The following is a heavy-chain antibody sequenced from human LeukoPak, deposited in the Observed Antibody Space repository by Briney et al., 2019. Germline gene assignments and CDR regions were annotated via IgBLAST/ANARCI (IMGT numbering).Heavy chain of an antibody. D-gene: IGHD1-14*01. J-gene: IGHJ3*02. CDR3: ARRARFTDATRIFDI. Sequence: GGSLRLSCADSGFTFSDYYMTWIRQAPGKGLEWVSYISSGGSTIYYADSVKGRFTTSRDNAKNSLYLQMNSLRAEDTAVYYCARRARFTDATRIFDIWGQGTMVTVSS. V-gene: IGHV3-11*04. CDR2: ISSGGSTI. CDR1: GFTFSDYY.